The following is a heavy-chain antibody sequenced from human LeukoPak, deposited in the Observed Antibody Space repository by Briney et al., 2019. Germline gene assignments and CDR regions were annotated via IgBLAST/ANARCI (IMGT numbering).Heavy chain of an antibody. Sequence: GRSLRLSCAASGFTFSSNYMHWVRQAPRKGLVWVSRINTDVSDRTHADFVKGRFTISRDNAKNTLYLEMNSLRAEDTAVYYCARALRSPGDSGLDYWGKGALVTVSS. CDR2: INTDVSDR. CDR3: ARALRSPGDSGLDY. D-gene: IGHD3-10*01. CDR1: GFTFSSNY. J-gene: IGHJ4*02. V-gene: IGHV3-74*03.